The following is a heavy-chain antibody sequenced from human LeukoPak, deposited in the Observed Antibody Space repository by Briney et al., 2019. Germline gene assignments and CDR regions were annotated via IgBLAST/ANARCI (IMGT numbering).Heavy chain of an antibody. CDR3: ARDLSGMVRGTYYYYYMDV. CDR2: IIPIFGTA. Sequence: ASVKVSCKASGGTFSSYAISWVRQAPGQGLEWMGGIIPIFGTANYAQKFQGRVTITTDESTSTAYMELSSLRSEDTAVYYCARDLSGMVRGTYYYYYMDVWGKGTTVTVSS. D-gene: IGHD3-10*01. CDR1: GGTFSSYA. J-gene: IGHJ6*03. V-gene: IGHV1-69*05.